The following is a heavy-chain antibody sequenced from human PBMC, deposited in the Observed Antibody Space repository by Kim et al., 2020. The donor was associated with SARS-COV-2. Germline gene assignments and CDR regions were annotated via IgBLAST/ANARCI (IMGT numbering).Heavy chain of an antibody. Sequence: ASVKVSCKASGYTFTTYGISWVRQAPGQGLEWMGWISAYYGDTNYAQKLQGRVTMTTDTSTSTAYMELRSLRSDDTAVYYCARALYYYASGSSWWFDPWGQGTLVTVSS. CDR2: ISAYYGDT. CDR1: GYTFTTYG. V-gene: IGHV1-18*04. J-gene: IGHJ5*02. CDR3: ARALYYYASGSSWWFDP. D-gene: IGHD3-10*01.